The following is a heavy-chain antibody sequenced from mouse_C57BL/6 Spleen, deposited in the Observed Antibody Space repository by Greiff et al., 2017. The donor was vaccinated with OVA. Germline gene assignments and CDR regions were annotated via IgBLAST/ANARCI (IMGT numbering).Heavy chain of an antibody. V-gene: IGHV1-15*01. D-gene: IGHD2-4*01. J-gene: IGHJ3*01. CDR3: TRSSFYYDYDGFAD. Sequence: VQLQQSGAELVRPGASVTLSCKASGYTFTDYEMHWVKQTPVHGLEWIGAIDPETGGTAYNQKFKGKAILTADKSSSTAYMELRSLTSEDSAVYYGTRSSFYYDYDGFADWGQGTLVTVAA. CDR1: GYTFTDYE. CDR2: IDPETGGT.